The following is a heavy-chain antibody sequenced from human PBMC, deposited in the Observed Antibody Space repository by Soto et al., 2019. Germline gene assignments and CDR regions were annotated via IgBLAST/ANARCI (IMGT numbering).Heavy chain of an antibody. J-gene: IGHJ6*02. V-gene: IGHV3-30*18. CDR3: AKDRYSYGQGHYYYGMDV. Sequence: QVQLVESGRGVVQPGRSLRLSCAASGFTFSSYGMHWVRQAPGKGLEWVAVISYDGSNKYYADSVKGRFTISRDNSKNTLYLQMNSLRAEDTAVYYCAKDRYSYGQGHYYYGMDVWGQGTTVTVSS. D-gene: IGHD5-18*01. CDR2: ISYDGSNK. CDR1: GFTFSSYG.